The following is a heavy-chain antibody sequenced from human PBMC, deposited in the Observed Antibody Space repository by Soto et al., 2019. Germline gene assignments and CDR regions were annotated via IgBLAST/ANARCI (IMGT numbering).Heavy chain of an antibody. CDR2: ISWNSGSI. V-gene: IGHV3-9*01. CDR1: GFTFDDYA. Sequence: EVQLVESGGGLVQPGRSMRLSCAASGFTFDDYAMHWVRQAPGKGLEWVSGISWNSGSIGYADSVKGRFTISRDNAKNSLYLQMNSLRAEDTALYYCAEDSRSVATTFDYWGQGTLVTVSS. CDR3: AEDSRSVATTFDY. J-gene: IGHJ4*02. D-gene: IGHD5-12*01.